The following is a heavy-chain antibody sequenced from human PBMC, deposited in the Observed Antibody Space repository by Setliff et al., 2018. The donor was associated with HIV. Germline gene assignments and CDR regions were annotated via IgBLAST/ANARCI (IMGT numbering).Heavy chain of an antibody. CDR2: VHSTGTT. CDR3: ARGRHGLGLDV. Sequence: SETLSLTCTVSGGSFSTYYWSWIRQPAGEGLEYIGRVHSTGTTIYNPSLKSRVTISVDTSKDQFSLKLNSVTAADTAVYYCARGRHGLGLDVWGQGTLVTVSS. J-gene: IGHJ4*02. V-gene: IGHV4-4*07. D-gene: IGHD3-10*01. CDR1: GGSFSTYY.